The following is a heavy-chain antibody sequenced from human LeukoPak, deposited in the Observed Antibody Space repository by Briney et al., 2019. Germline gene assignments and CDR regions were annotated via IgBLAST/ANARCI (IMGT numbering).Heavy chain of an antibody. J-gene: IGHJ3*02. CDR3: ARGVGYTDAFDI. V-gene: IGHV4-59*01. Sequence: SETLSLTCTVSGGSISSYYWSWIRQPPGKGLEWIGYIYYSGSTNYNPSLKSRVTISVDTSKNQFSLKLSSVTAADTAVYYCARGVGYTDAFDIWGQGTMVTVSS. D-gene: IGHD1-1*01. CDR1: GGSISSYY. CDR2: IYYSGST.